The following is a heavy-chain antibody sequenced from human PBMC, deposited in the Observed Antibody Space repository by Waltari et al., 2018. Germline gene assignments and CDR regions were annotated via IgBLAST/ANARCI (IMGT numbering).Heavy chain of an antibody. CDR2: IRREPYKYAT. D-gene: IGHD6-19*01. V-gene: IGHV3-73*01. CDR3: SGGEVTGTDF. CDR1: GFSFSSSS. J-gene: IGHJ4*02. Sequence: EVQVVESGGGLVQPGGSLTLSCATSGFSFSSSSIHWVRQASGKGWGWVGRIRREPYKYATAYSGSVKGRLTISRDDSKNTAFLQMNSLMTEDTAVYYCSGGEVTGTDFWGQGTLVTVSS.